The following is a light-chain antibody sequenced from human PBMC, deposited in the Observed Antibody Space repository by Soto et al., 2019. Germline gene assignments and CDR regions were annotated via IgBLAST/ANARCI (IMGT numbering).Light chain of an antibody. CDR2: DAS. J-gene: IGKJ1*01. CDR1: ENIKNW. Sequence: DIQMTQSPSTLSASVGDRVTITCRASENIKNWLAWYQQTAGKAPKVLISDASRLEAGVPSRFSGSGSGTEFTLTISSLQPDDFATYYCQKYNSKRTLGQGTKVDIK. CDR3: QKYNSKRT. V-gene: IGKV1-5*01.